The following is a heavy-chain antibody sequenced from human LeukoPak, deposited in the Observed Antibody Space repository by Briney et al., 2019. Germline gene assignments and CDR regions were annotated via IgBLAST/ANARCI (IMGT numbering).Heavy chain of an antibody. V-gene: IGHV3-7*01. CDR2: IKQDGSEK. Sequence: GGSLRLSCAASEFTFSTYLMTWVRQAPGKGLEWVANIKQDGSEKYYADSVRGRFTISRDNGKKSLYLQMNSLRVEDTAVYYCAGERPSSSWYDFWGQGTLATVSS. D-gene: IGHD6-13*01. CDR1: EFTFSTYL. CDR3: AGERPSSSWYDF. J-gene: IGHJ5*01.